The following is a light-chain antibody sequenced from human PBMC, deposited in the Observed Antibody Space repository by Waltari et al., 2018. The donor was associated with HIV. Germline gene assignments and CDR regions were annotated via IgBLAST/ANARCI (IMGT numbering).Light chain of an antibody. Sequence: QSLLTQPPSVSGTPGQRITIPCSGSTSNIGTNTLSWYQQLPGTAPKLVIHSNNRRPSGVPDRFSGSKSGTSASLAISGLQSEDEADYYCAAWDDNLNGWVFGGRTKLTVL. J-gene: IGLJ3*02. CDR3: AAWDDNLNGWV. CDR2: SNN. V-gene: IGLV1-44*01. CDR1: TSNIGTNT.